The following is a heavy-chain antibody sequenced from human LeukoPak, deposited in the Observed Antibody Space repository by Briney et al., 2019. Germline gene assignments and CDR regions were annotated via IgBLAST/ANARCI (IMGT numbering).Heavy chain of an antibody. J-gene: IGHJ5*02. Sequence: GASVKVSCKASGGTFSSYAISWVRQAPGQGLEWMGWINTNTGNPTYAQGFTGRFVFSLDTSVSTAYLQISSLKAEDTAVYYCARGLWFGELSRWFDPWGQGTLVTVSS. CDR1: GGTFSSYA. CDR3: ARGLWFGELSRWFDP. V-gene: IGHV7-4-1*02. CDR2: INTNTGNP. D-gene: IGHD3-10*01.